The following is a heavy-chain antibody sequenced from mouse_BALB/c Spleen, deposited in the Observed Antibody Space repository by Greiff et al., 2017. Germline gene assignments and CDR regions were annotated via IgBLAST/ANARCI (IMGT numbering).Heavy chain of an antibody. CDR3: ARGITTGMDY. D-gene: IGHD2-4*01. CDR2: IDPSDSET. V-gene: IGHV1-69*02. CDR1: GYTFTSYW. Sequence: QVHVKQPGAELVKPGAPVKLSCKASGYTFTSYWMNWVKQRPGRGLEWIGRIDPSDSETHYNQKFKDKATLTVDKSSSTAYIQLSSLTSEDSAVYYCARGITTGMDYWGQGTSVTVSS. J-gene: IGHJ4*01.